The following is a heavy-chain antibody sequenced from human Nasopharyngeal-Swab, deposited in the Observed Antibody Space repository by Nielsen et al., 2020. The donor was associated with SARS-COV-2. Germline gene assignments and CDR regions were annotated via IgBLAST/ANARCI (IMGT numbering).Heavy chain of an antibody. V-gene: IGHV3-30*02. CDR2: IRYDGSNK. J-gene: IGHJ6*03. CDR3: AKDSEYCSSTSCYMYYYYYYMDV. D-gene: IGHD2-2*02. Sequence: GGSLRLSCAASGFTFSSYGMHWVRQAPGKGLEWVAFIRYDGSNKYYADSVKGRFTIYRDNSKNTLYLQMNSLRAEDTAVYYCAKDSEYCSSTSCYMYYYYYYMDVWGKGTTVTVSS. CDR1: GFTFSSYG.